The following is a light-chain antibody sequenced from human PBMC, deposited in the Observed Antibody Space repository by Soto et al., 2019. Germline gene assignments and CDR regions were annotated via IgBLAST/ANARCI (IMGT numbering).Light chain of an antibody. J-gene: IGLJ3*02. V-gene: IGLV1-40*01. CDR1: SSNIGAGYD. CDR2: GNS. Sequence: QSVLTQPPSVSGAPGQRVTISCTGSSSNIGAGYDVHWYQLLPGTAPKLLIYGNSNRPSGVPDRFSGSKSGTSASLAITGLQAEDEADYYCQSYDSSLSGWVFGGGTTLTVL. CDR3: QSYDSSLSGWV.